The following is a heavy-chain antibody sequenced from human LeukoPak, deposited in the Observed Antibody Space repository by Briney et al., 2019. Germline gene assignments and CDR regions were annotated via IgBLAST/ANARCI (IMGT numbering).Heavy chain of an antibody. J-gene: IGHJ4*02. CDR3: ARSAYCSSTTCYAFNY. D-gene: IGHD2-2*01. CDR2: VYYSGST. CDR1: GGSISSYY. V-gene: IGHV4-59*01. Sequence: SETLSLTCTVSGGSISSYYWSWIRQPPGKGLEWIGYVYYSGSTNYNPSLKSRVTISVDTSKNQFSLKLSSVTAADTGVYYCARSAYCSSTTCYAFNYWGQGTPVTVSS.